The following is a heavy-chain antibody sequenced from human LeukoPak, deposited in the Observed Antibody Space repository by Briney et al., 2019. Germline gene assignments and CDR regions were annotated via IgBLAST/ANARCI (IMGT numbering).Heavy chain of an antibody. J-gene: IGHJ4*02. D-gene: IGHD6-13*01. Sequence: ASVKVSCKASGYAFSNSGISWVRQAPGQGLEWMGWITPNNGYAHYAQKLQGRVTMTRNTSISTAYMELSSLRSEDTAVYYCASPLVSSSPYYFDYWGQGTLVTVSS. CDR1: GYAFSNSG. CDR3: ASPLVSSSPYYFDY. CDR2: ITPNNGYA. V-gene: IGHV1-8*02.